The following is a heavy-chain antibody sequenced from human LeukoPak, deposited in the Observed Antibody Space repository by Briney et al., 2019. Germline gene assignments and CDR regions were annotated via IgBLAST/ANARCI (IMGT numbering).Heavy chain of an antibody. CDR3: AKQRGDYADFGDY. Sequence: GGSLRLSCAASGFTFDSYAMSWVRQAPGKGLEWVSTIGDSGSTTYYADSVKGRFTISRDNSKSTLYLQLNSLRADDTAVYYCAKQRGDYADFGDYWGQGTLVTVSS. D-gene: IGHD4-17*01. J-gene: IGHJ4*02. V-gene: IGHV3-23*01. CDR2: IGDSGSTT. CDR1: GFTFDSYA.